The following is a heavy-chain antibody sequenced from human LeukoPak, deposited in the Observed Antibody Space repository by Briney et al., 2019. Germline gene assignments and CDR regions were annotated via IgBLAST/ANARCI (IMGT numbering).Heavy chain of an antibody. J-gene: IGHJ5*02. CDR3: ARDRNYYDSSSYQRFDP. D-gene: IGHD3-22*01. Sequence: GGSLRLSCAASGFTFSNYGMNWVRQAPGKGLEWVSYISSSSSTIYYADSVKGRFTISRDNAKNSLYLQMNSLRAEDTAVYYCARDRNYYDSSSYQRFDPWGQGSLVTVSS. V-gene: IGHV3-48*04. CDR1: GFTFSNYG. CDR2: ISSSSSTI.